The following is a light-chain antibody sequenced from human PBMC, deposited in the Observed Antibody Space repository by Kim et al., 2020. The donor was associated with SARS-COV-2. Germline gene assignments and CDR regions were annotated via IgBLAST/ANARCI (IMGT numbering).Light chain of an antibody. J-gene: IGLJ3*02. CDR3: QVWGSSSSQVL. V-gene: IGLV3-21*04. CDR1: NIEAKS. CDR2: SDT. Sequence: SYDLTQPPSVSVAPGETASITCGGDNIEAKSVHLYQHRPGQAPLLVISSDTDRPSGIPERFSGPNSGNTATLTPCRVEAGDEAEFFFQVWGSSSSQVLFG.